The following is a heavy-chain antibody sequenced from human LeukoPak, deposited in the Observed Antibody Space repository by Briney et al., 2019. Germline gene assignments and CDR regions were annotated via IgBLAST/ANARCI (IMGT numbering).Heavy chain of an antibody. CDR1: GGSFSGYY. D-gene: IGHD4-11*01. J-gene: IGHJ4*02. Sequence: ETLSLTCAVYGGSFSGYYWSWVRQPPGKGLEWVSAISGSGGSTYYADSVKGRFTISRDNSKNTLYLQMNSLRAEDTAIYYCAKDSNSNYWGQGTQVTVSS. CDR3: AKDSNSNY. V-gene: IGHV3-23*01. CDR2: ISGSGGST.